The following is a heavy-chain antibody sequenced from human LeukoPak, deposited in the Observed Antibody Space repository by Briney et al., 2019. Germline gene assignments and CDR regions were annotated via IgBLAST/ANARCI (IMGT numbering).Heavy chain of an antibody. CDR1: GFTFSSYA. Sequence: GRSLRLSCAASGFTFSSYALSWVRQAPGKGLEWVSGISGSGGSTHNADSVKGRFTISRDNSKNTLYLEMNSLSAEDTAVYYCAKDRDSSSWYLGSCFGDYWGQGTLVTVSS. CDR2: ISGSGGST. V-gene: IGHV3-23*01. J-gene: IGHJ4*02. CDR3: AKDRDSSSWYLGSCFGDY. D-gene: IGHD6-13*01.